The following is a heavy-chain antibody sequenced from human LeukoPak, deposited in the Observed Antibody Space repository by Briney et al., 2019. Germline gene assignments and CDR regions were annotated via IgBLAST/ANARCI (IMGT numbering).Heavy chain of an antibody. CDR3: AKDRGECIAAAGTCGMDV. CDR1: GFTFDDYA. CDR2: ISGDGGST. J-gene: IGHJ6*02. D-gene: IGHD6-13*01. Sequence: GGSLRLSCAASGFTFDDYAMHWVRPARGKGLAWVSLISGDGGSTYYADSVKGRFTISRDNSKNSLYLQMNSLRTEDTALYYCAKDRGECIAAAGTCGMDVWGQGTTVTVSS. V-gene: IGHV3-43*02.